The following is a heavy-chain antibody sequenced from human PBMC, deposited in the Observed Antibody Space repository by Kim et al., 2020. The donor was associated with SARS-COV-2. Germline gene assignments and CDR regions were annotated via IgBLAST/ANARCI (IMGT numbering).Heavy chain of an antibody. CDR2: ISHRGAP. Sequence: SETLSLTCTVSGDPINNYYWSWIRQPPGKGLEWIGYISHRGAPSYSPSLKRRVTITVDRSKNQFFLRLTSVTAADTAVYYCARDRQATAYTLNWGQVTL. D-gene: IGHD3-16*01. J-gene: IGHJ1*01. CDR1: GDPINNYY. CDR3: ARDRQATAYTLN. V-gene: IGHV4-59*13.